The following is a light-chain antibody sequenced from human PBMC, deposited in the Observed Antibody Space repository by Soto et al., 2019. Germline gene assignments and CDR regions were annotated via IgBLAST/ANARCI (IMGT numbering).Light chain of an antibody. CDR2: GAS. V-gene: IGKV1-6*01. CDR1: QGIGNA. Sequence: AIQMTQSPSSLSASVLYRVTISFRASQGIGNALGWYQQKPGKPPKVLIYGASNLQSGVPPRFSGSGSGADFTLAIGSLQPEDSATYYCLKDINYPWKFGQGTKVDIK. CDR3: LKDINYPWK. J-gene: IGKJ1*01.